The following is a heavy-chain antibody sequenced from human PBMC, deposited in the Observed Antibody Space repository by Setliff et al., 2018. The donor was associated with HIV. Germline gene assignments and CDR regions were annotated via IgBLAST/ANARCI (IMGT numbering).Heavy chain of an antibody. V-gene: IGHV4-61*02. CDR2: IYTSGNT. D-gene: IGHD2-21*02. CDR1: GGSISSGSHY. J-gene: IGHJ6*02. CDR3: ARGGAVTVLGIPSYYSFYGLDK. Sequence: SETLSLTCTVSGGSISSGSHYWNWIRQPAGKGLEWIGRIYTSGNTNYNPSLKSRVTMSVDTSKKQFSLKLSSVTAADTGIYFCARGGAVTVLGIPSYYSFYGLDKWGQGTTVTVSS.